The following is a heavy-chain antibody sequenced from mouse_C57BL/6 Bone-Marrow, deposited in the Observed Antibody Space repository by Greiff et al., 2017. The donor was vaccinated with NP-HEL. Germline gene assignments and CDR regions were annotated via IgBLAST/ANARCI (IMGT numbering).Heavy chain of an antibody. CDR1: GFTFSSYG. CDR2: ISSGGSYT. Sequence: EVQLVESGGDLVKPGGSLKLSCAASGFTFSSYGMSWVRQTPDKRLEWVATISSGGSYTYYPDSVKGRFTISRDNAKNTLYLQMSSLKSEDTAMYYCARGTGTGQYYFDYWGQGTTLTVSS. J-gene: IGHJ2*01. CDR3: ARGTGTGQYYFDY. D-gene: IGHD4-1*01. V-gene: IGHV5-6*01.